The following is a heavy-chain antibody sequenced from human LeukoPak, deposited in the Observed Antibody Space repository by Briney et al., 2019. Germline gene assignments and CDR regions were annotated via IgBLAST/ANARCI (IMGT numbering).Heavy chain of an antibody. Sequence: PSETLSLTCTVSGGSISSYYWSWIRQPAGKGLEWIGRIYVSGSTNYNPSLESRLTMSVDTSKNQFSLKLTSVIAADTAVYYCAARGKQHLGNDAFDIWGQGTMVTVSS. CDR3: AARGKQHLGNDAFDI. CDR2: IYVSGST. D-gene: IGHD6-13*01. J-gene: IGHJ3*02. CDR1: GGSISSYY. V-gene: IGHV4-4*07.